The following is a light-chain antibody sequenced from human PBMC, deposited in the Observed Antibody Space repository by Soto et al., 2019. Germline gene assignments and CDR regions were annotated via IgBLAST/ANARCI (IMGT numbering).Light chain of an antibody. CDR2: DVS. J-gene: IGLJ2*01. CDR3: CSYAGSYTYVL. V-gene: IGLV2-11*01. Sequence: QSALTQPRSVSGSPGQSVTISCTGTSSDVGAYNYVSWYQQYPGKAPKLMIFDVSKRPSGVPDRFSGSRSGNTASLTISGPQPAHEPHYPCCSYAGSYTYVLFGGGTK. CDR1: SSDVGAYNY.